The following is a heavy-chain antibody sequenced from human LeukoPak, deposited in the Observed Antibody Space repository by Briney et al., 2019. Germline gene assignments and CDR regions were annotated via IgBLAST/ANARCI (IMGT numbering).Heavy chain of an antibody. J-gene: IGHJ4*02. CDR3: ARVPSGWRPFDY. V-gene: IGHV3-11*05. Sequence: GGSLRLSCAASGFTFSDYYMSWIRQAPGKGLEWVSYISSSSSYTNYADSVKGRFTISRDNAKNSLYLQMNSLRAEDTAVHYCARVPSGWRPFDYWGQGTLVTVSS. D-gene: IGHD6-19*01. CDR1: GFTFSDYY. CDR2: ISSSSSYT.